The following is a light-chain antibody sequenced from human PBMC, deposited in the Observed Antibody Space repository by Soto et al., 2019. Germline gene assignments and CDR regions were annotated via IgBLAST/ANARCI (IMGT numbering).Light chain of an antibody. J-gene: IGKJ2*01. CDR3: QQYDNYPYT. V-gene: IGKV1-5*03. CDR1: QSISTW. CDR2: KAS. Sequence: DIQMTQSPSTLSASVGDRVTITCRASQSISTWLAWYQQKPGKAPKILIYKASSLEIGVPSRFSGSGSGTEFTLTISSLQPDDFATYYCQQYDNYPYTFGQGSKLEIK.